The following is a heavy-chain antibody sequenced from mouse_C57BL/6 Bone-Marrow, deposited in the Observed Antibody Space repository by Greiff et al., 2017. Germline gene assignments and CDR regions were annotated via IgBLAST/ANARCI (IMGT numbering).Heavy chain of an antibody. V-gene: IGHV1-85*01. Sequence: VQLQQSGPELVKPGASVKLSCKASGYTFTSYDINWVKQRPGQGLEWIGWIYPRDGSTKYNEKFKGKATLTVDTSSSTAYMELHSLTSEDAAVYFWARDDGSSYWYFDVWGTGTTVTVSS. CDR1: GYTFTSYD. CDR2: IYPRDGST. D-gene: IGHD1-1*01. CDR3: ARDDGSSYWYFDV. J-gene: IGHJ1*03.